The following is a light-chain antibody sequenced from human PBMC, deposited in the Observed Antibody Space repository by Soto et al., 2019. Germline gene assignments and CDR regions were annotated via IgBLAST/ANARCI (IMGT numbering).Light chain of an antibody. CDR2: GAS. V-gene: IGKV3-20*01. Sequence: EIVLTQSPGTLSLSPGERATLSCRASQSVISTYLAWYQQKPGQAPRLLIYGASSRATGIPDRFSGSGTGTDFTLTISRLEPEDFAVYYCQQYGSSPITFGQGTRLEIK. CDR3: QQYGSSPIT. CDR1: QSVISTY. J-gene: IGKJ5*01.